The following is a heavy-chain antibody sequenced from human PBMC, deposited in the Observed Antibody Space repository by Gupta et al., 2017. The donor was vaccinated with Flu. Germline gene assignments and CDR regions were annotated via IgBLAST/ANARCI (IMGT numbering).Heavy chain of an antibody. J-gene: IGHJ4*02. CDR2: MSHDGSNI. CDR3: AKGTGSGSYYTDY. D-gene: IGHD3-10*01. Sequence: QVQLVESGGGVVQPGRSLRLSCAASGFTFSSYCIHWVRQAPGKGLEWVALMSHDGSNIQYADSVKGRFTISRDNSRNTLYLQMNSLRVEDTAVYYCAKGTGSGSYYTDYWGQGTLVTVSS. CDR1: GFTFSSYC. V-gene: IGHV3-30*18.